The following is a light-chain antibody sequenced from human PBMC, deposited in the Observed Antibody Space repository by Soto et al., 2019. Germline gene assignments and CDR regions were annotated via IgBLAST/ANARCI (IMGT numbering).Light chain of an antibody. Sequence: VLTQTPLFSPVTLGQPASSSCRSSQSLVHSDGNTYLSWLQQRPGQPQRLLIYKISNRFFRVPDRFSGSGAGTDFTLRISRVEAEDVGIYYCMQVTHFPYTFGQGSKLEI. V-gene: IGKV2-24*01. J-gene: IGKJ2*01. CDR2: KIS. CDR3: MQVTHFPYT. CDR1: QSLVHSDGNTY.